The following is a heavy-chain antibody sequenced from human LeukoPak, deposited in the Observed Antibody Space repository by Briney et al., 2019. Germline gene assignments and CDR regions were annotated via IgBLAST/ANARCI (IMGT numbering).Heavy chain of an antibody. V-gene: IGHV4-39*07. CDR1: GGSISSSSYH. Sequence: SETLSLTCTVSGGSISSSSYHWGWIRQPPGMGLEWIASIYYSGSTYYNPSLKSRVTISLDTSKKQFSLNVISVTAADTAVYYCARVKVRDYFDYWGQGTLVTVSS. J-gene: IGHJ4*02. CDR3: ARVKVRDYFDY. CDR2: IYYSGST.